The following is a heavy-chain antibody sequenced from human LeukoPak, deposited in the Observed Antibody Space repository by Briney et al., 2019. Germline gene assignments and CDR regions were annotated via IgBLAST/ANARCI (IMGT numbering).Heavy chain of an antibody. V-gene: IGHV1-69*06. D-gene: IGHD3-10*01. CDR3: ATGGAPVFGQVDY. Sequence: ASVKVSCKASGYTFTSYAMHWVRQAPGQRLEWMGGLIPIFGTPNYAQKFQGRVTITADKSTSTAYMELSRLRSEDTAVYYCATGGAPVFGQVDYWGQGTLVTVSS. J-gene: IGHJ4*02. CDR2: LIPIFGTP. CDR1: GYTFTSYA.